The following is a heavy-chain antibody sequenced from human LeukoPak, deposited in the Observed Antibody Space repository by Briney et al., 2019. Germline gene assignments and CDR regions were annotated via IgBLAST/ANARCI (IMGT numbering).Heavy chain of an antibody. V-gene: IGHV4-4*07. CDR2: IYTSGST. Sequence: PSETLSLTCAVSGGSISSYYWSWIRQPAGKGLEWIGRIYTSGSTNYNPSLKSRVTMSVDTSKNQFSLKLSSVTAADTAVYYCARDPYYGDYYYGMDVWGQGTTVTVSS. CDR3: ARDPYYGDYYYGMDV. J-gene: IGHJ6*02. D-gene: IGHD4-17*01. CDR1: GGSISSYY.